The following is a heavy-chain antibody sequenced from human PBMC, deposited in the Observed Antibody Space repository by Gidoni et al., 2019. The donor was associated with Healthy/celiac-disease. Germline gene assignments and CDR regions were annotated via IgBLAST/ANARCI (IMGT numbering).Heavy chain of an antibody. CDR3: AREPYFGVREPSPHYYMDV. CDR1: GDSVSSNSDA. Sequence: QVQLQQSGPGLVKPSQTLSLTCALSGDSVSSNSDAWHWIRQSPSRGLEWLGRTYYRSKWYNDYAVSVKSRITINPDTSKNQFSLQLNSVTPEDTAVYYCAREPYFGVREPSPHYYMDVWGKGTTVTVSS. J-gene: IGHJ6*03. D-gene: IGHD3-10*01. CDR2: TYYRSKWYN. V-gene: IGHV6-1*01.